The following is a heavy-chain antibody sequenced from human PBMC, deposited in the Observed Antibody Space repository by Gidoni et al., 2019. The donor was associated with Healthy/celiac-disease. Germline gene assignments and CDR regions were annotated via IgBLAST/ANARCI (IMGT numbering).Heavy chain of an antibody. J-gene: IGHJ6*02. CDR3: ARDPPGYSSSWYLKGNYYYGMDV. V-gene: IGHV4-4*07. D-gene: IGHD6-13*01. CDR2: IYTSGST. CDR1: GGSISRYY. Sequence: QVQLQESGPGLVKPSETLSLTCTVSGGSISRYYWSWIRQPAGKGLEWIGRIYTSGSTNYNPSLKSRVTMSVDTSKNQFSLKLSSVTAADTAVYYCARDPPGYSSSWYLKGNYYYGMDVWGQGTTVTVSS.